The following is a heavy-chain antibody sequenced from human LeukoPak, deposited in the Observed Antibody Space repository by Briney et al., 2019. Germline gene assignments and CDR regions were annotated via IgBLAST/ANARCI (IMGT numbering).Heavy chain of an antibody. Sequence: SETLSLTCTVSGGSISSGSYYWSWIRQPAGKGLEWIGRIYTSGSTNYNPSLKSRVTISVDTSKNQFSLKLSSVTAADTAVYYCATASSTSRSFDYWGQGTLVTVSS. D-gene: IGHD2-2*01. CDR3: ATASSTSRSFDY. CDR1: GGSISSGSYY. CDR2: IYTSGST. J-gene: IGHJ4*02. V-gene: IGHV4-61*02.